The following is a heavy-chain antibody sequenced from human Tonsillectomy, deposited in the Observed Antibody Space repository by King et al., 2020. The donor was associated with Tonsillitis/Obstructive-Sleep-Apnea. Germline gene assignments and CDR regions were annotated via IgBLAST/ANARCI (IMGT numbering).Heavy chain of an antibody. J-gene: IGHJ4*02. D-gene: IGHD1-26*01. CDR3: ASGRGGSGSHEAIDY. CDR1: GFTFSSYS. Sequence: VQLVESGGGLVQPGGSLRLSCAASGFTFSSYSMNWVRQAPGKGLEWVSYISSSSSTIYYADSVKGRFTISRDNAKNSLYLKRNSLRDEDTAVYYCASGRGGSGSHEAIDYWGQGTLVTVSS. V-gene: IGHV3-48*02. CDR2: ISSSSSTI.